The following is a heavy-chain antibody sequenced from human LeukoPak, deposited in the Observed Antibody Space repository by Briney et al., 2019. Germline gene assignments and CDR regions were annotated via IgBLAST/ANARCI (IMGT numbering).Heavy chain of an antibody. Sequence: SETLSLTCTVSVGSISSSSYYWGRIRQPPGKGLDWIGIIYYSGSTYYNPSLKSRVTISVDTSKNQFSLKLSSVTAADTAVYYCARLMRSDFDYWGQGTLVIVSS. J-gene: IGHJ4*02. D-gene: IGHD3-16*01. CDR2: IYYSGST. CDR3: ARLMRSDFDY. CDR1: VGSISSSSYY. V-gene: IGHV4-39*01.